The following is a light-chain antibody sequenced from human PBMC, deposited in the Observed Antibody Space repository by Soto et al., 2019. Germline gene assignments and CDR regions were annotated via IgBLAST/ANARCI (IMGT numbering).Light chain of an antibody. V-gene: IGKV1-5*01. CDR1: QSISSW. CDR3: QQYNSYHIT. CDR2: DAS. Sequence: DIQMTQSPSTLPASVGDRVTITCRASQSISSWLAWYQQKPGKAPKLLIYDASSLESGVPSRFSGSGSGTEFTLTISSLQPDDFATYYCQQYNSYHITFGQGTRLEI. J-gene: IGKJ5*01.